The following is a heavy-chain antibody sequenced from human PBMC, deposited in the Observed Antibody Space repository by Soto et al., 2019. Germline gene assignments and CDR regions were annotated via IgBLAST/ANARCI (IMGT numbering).Heavy chain of an antibody. D-gene: IGHD3-9*01. J-gene: IGHJ6*02. CDR2: ISYDGSNK. CDR1: GFTFSSYG. Sequence: GGSLRLSCATSGFTFSSYGMHWVRQAPGKGLEWVAVISYDGSNKYYADSVKGRFTISRDNSKNTLYLQMNSLRAEDTAVYYCAKPGRRGIFWYYGMDVWGQGTTVTVSS. CDR3: AKPGRRGIFWYYGMDV. V-gene: IGHV3-30*18.